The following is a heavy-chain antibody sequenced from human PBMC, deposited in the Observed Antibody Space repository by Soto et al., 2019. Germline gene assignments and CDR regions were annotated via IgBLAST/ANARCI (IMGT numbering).Heavy chain of an antibody. Sequence: SGPTLVNPTQTLTLTCTFSGFSLSTSGMCVSWIRQPPGKALEWLARIDWDDDKYYSTSLKTRLTISKDTSKNQVVLTMTNMDPVDTATYYCARILFRTGSFDYWGQGTLVTVSS. V-gene: IGHV2-70*11. J-gene: IGHJ4*02. D-gene: IGHD3-9*01. CDR1: GFSLSTSGMC. CDR3: ARILFRTGSFDY. CDR2: IDWDDDK.